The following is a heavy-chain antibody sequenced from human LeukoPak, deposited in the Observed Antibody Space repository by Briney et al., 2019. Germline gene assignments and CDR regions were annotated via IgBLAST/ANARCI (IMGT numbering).Heavy chain of an antibody. D-gene: IGHD3-9*01. J-gene: IGHJ4*02. V-gene: IGHV3-53*01. CDR3: AKSQGDMGDF. Sequence: PGGSLRLSCAASGFAVSSNYLTWVRQAPGKGLEWVSLVYSDGTTYYADSVKGRFTISRDKSKNTLYLQMNSLRGEDTAIYYCAKSQGDMGDFWGQGTLVTVSS. CDR2: VYSDGTT. CDR1: GFAVSSNY.